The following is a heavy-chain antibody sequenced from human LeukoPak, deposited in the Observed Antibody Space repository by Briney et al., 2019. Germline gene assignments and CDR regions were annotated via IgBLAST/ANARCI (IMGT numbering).Heavy chain of an antibody. D-gene: IGHD2-2*01. J-gene: IGHJ4*02. CDR1: GGSISSGSYY. V-gene: IGHV4-39*07. Sequence: PSETLSLTCTVSGGSISSGSYYWSWIRQPPGKGLEWIGEINHSGSTNYNPSLKSRVTISVDTSKNQFSLKLSSVTAADTAVYYCARRVVPAAPMGFGYWGQGTLVTVSS. CDR3: ARRVVPAAPMGFGY. CDR2: INHSGST.